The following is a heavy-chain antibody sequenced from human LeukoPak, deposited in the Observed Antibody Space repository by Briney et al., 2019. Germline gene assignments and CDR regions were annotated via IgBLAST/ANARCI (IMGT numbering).Heavy chain of an antibody. CDR3: ARHAGGIAAAGTRPFDY. V-gene: IGHV4-39*01. Sequence: PSETLSLTCTVSGGSISSSSYYWGWIRQPPGKGLERIGSIYYSGSTYYNPSLKSRVTISVDTSKNQFSLKLSSVTAADTAVYYCARHAGGIAAAGTRPFDYWGQGTLVTVSS. J-gene: IGHJ4*02. CDR2: IYYSGST. D-gene: IGHD6-13*01. CDR1: GGSISSSSYY.